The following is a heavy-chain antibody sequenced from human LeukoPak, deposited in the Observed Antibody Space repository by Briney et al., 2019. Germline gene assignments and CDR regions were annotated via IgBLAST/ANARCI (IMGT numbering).Heavy chain of an antibody. Sequence: GGSLRLSCAASGFTFSSYGMHWVRQAPGKGLEWVAVISYDGSNKYYADSVKGRFTISRDNSKNTLYLQMNSLRAEDTAVYYCAKDYGDVRGYFDYWGQGTLVTVSS. J-gene: IGHJ4*02. CDR3: AKDYGDVRGYFDY. CDR1: GFTFSSYG. CDR2: ISYDGSNK. D-gene: IGHD4-17*01. V-gene: IGHV3-30*18.